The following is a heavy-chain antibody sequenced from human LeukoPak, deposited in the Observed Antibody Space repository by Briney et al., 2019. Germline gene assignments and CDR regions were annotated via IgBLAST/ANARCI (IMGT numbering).Heavy chain of an antibody. Sequence: SGTLSLTCAVSGGSIISTNWWNWVRQPPGKGLEWIGEIYHSGTTTYSASLKSRVSISVDKSKNQFSLTLSSATAADTAVYYCASSSNTRPGYWGQGILVTVSS. J-gene: IGHJ4*02. CDR2: IYHSGTT. D-gene: IGHD2-2*01. CDR1: GGSIISTNW. V-gene: IGHV4-4*02. CDR3: ASSSNTRPGY.